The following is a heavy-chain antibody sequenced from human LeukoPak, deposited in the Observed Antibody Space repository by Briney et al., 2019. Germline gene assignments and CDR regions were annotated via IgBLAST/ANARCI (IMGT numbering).Heavy chain of an antibody. CDR2: INPNSGGT. V-gene: IGHV1-2*02. D-gene: IGHD6-13*01. J-gene: IGHJ4*02. Sequence: ASVKVSCNASGYTFTGYYMHWVRQAPGQGLEWMGWINPNSGGTNYAQKFQGRVTMTRDTSISTAYMELSRLRSDDTAVYYCARLSTLAAAARDYWGQGTLVTVSS. CDR3: ARLSTLAAAARDY. CDR1: GYTFTGYY.